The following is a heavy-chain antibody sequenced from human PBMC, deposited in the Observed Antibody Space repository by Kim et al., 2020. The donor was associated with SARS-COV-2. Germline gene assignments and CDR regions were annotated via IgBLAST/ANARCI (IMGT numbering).Heavy chain of an antibody. Sequence: NPSLKGRVNIAVDTSKNQVSLKLSSVTAADTAVYYCSRGWGTMDTQSNDYWGQGTLVTVSS. V-gene: IGHV4-30-2*04. J-gene: IGHJ4*02. CDR3: SRGWGTMDTQSNDY. D-gene: IGHD5-18*01.